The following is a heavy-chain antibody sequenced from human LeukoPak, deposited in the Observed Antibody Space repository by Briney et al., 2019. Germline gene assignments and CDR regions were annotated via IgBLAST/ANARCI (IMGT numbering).Heavy chain of an antibody. D-gene: IGHD4-17*01. V-gene: IGHV1-2*02. CDR1: GYTFTGYY. CDR2: INPNSGDT. J-gene: IGHJ4*02. Sequence: GASVKVSCKASGYTFTGYYMHWVRQAPGQGLEWMGWINPNSGDTNYAQKLQGRVTMTRDTSISTAYMELSRLRSDDTAVYYCARSDSDDYGDYFDYWGQGTLVTVSS. CDR3: ARSDSDDYGDYFDY.